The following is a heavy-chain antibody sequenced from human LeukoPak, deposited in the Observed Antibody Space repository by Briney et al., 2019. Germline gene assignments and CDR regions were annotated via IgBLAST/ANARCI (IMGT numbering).Heavy chain of an antibody. D-gene: IGHD4-17*01. V-gene: IGHV4-30-4*01. J-gene: IGHJ4*02. CDR1: GGSISSGDSY. CDR2: IYYSGST. CDR3: ARDRNDYGDYGGIGY. Sequence: SETLSLTCTVSGGSISSGDSYWSWIRQPPGKGLEWIGYIYYSGSTYYDPSLKSRVTISVDTSKNQFSLKLSSVTAADMAVYYCARDRNDYGDYGGIGYWGQGTLVTVSS.